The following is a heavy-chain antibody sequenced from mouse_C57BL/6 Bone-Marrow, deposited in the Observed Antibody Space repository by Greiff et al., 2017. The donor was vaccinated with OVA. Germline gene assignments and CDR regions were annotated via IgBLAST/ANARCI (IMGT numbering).Heavy chain of an antibody. J-gene: IGHJ4*01. CDR1: GYTFTSYG. CDR3: AREGGYYGSSSYAMDY. D-gene: IGHD1-1*01. CDR2: IYPRSGNT. Sequence: QVQLQQSGAELARPGASVKLSCKASGYTFTSYGISWVKHRTGQGLEWIGEIYPRSGNTYYNEKFKGKATLTADKSSSTAYMELRSLTSEDSAVYFCAREGGYYGSSSYAMDYWGQGTSVTVSS. V-gene: IGHV1-81*01.